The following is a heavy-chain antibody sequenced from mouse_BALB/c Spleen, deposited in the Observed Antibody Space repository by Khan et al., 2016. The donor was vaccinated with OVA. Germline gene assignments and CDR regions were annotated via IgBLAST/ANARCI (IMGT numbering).Heavy chain of an antibody. J-gene: IGHJ3*01. CDR3: TRHGYVACFSY. Sequence: EVQLKESGPELMKPGASVKISCKASGYSFTSYYIHWVMQSHGTSLEWIGYIDPFSGGPTFNQKFKGKATLTVDKSSSTAYIHLTNLTSEDSAVYYCTRHGYVACFSYWGQGTLVTVSA. D-gene: IGHD2-2*01. V-gene: IGHV1S135*01. CDR2: IDPFSGGP. CDR1: GYSFTSYY.